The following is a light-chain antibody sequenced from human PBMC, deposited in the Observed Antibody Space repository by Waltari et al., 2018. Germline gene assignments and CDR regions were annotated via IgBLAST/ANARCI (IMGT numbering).Light chain of an antibody. V-gene: IGKV1-39*01. CDR3: QQTSSTPPYT. J-gene: IGKJ2*01. Sequence: DIQLTQSPSFLSASVGDRVTITCRASQGISSYLAWYQQKPGKAPKLLIYVASSLQSGVPSRFSGSGSGTDFTLTISSLQSEDFATYYCQQTSSTPPYTFGQGTKLEIK. CDR2: VAS. CDR1: QGISSY.